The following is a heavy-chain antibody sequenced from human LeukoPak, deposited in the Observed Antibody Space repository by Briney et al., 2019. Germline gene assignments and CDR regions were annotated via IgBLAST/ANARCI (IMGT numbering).Heavy chain of an antibody. D-gene: IGHD2-15*01. Sequence: SETLSLTSTVSGDSISSYYWSWIRQPPGHGLEWIGYIYYSGSTNYNPSLKSRVTISVDTSKNQVSLKLSSVTAADTAVYYCARGARYCSGGSCLDYWGQGTLVTVSS. CDR3: ARGARYCSGGSCLDY. CDR1: GDSISSYY. CDR2: IYYSGST. V-gene: IGHV4-59*01. J-gene: IGHJ4*02.